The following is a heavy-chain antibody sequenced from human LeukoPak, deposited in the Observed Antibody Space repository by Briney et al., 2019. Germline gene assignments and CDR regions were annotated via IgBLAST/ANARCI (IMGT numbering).Heavy chain of an antibody. D-gene: IGHD2-2*01. CDR1: GCTFNSYA. V-gene: IGHV3-23*01. Sequence: PGGSLRLSCAASGCTFNSYAMSWVRQAPGKGLEWVSAISGSGNRVYYADSVKGRFTISRDNSKNTLCLQMNSLRVEDTAVYYCAKGGDIVVVPAATLDYWGQGTLVTVSS. CDR3: AKGGDIVVVPAATLDY. J-gene: IGHJ4*02. CDR2: ISGSGNRV.